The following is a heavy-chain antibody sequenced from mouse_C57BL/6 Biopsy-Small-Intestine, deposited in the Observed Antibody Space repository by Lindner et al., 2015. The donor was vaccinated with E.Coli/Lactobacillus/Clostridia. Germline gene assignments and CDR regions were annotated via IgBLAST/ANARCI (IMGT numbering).Heavy chain of an antibody. CDR1: GYSFTTYP. Sequence: VQLQESGAELVKPGASVKMSCKASGYSFTTYPIEWMKQNHGKSLEWIGNFHPYNNDTEYNEKFKGKATLTVEKSSSTVYLELSRLTSDDSAVYYCARGGNLWSNFDYWGQGTTLTVSS. CDR3: ARGGNLWSNFDY. J-gene: IGHJ2*01. V-gene: IGHV1-47*01. CDR2: FHPYNNDT. D-gene: IGHD1-1*02.